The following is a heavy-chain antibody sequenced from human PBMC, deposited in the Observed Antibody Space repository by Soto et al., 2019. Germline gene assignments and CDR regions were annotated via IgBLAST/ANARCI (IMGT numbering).Heavy chain of an antibody. CDR2: IWYDGNTK. CDR1: GFIFSTYG. CDR3: ARASGPFDY. J-gene: IGHJ4*02. D-gene: IGHD2-8*02. Sequence: QVQLVESGGGVVQPGGSLRISCAASGFIFSTYGMHWVRQAPGKGLEWVAVIWYDGNTKYYADSVKGRFTISRDNSKNTVYLQMNSLRAEDTAVYYCARASGPFDYWGQGTLVTVSS. V-gene: IGHV3-33*01.